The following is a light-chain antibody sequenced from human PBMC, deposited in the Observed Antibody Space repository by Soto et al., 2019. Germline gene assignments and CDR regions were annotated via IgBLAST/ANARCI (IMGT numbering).Light chain of an antibody. CDR3: QQYNYWPSWT. CDR2: GAS. V-gene: IGKV3-15*01. Sequence: IVMTQSPATLSVSPGERATLSCRASQSVSSNLAWYQQKPGQAPRLLIYGASTRATGIPARFSGSGSGTEFTLTISSLQSEDFAVYYCQQYNYWPSWTFGQGTKVDIK. J-gene: IGKJ1*01. CDR1: QSVSSN.